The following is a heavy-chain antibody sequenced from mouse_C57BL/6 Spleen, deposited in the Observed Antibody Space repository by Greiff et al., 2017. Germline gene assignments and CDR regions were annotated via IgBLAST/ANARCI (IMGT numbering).Heavy chain of an antibody. CDR3: AKDTTVVADWYFDV. CDR2: IYPGSGNT. CDR1: GYSFTSYY. D-gene: IGHD1-1*01. J-gene: IGHJ1*03. V-gene: IGHV1-66*01. Sequence: QVQLQQSGPELVKPGASVKISCKASGYSFTSYYIHWVKQRPGQGLEWIGWIYPGSGNTKYNEKFKGKATLTADTSSSTAYMQLSSLTSADSAVYYGAKDTTVVADWYFDVWGTGTTVTVSS.